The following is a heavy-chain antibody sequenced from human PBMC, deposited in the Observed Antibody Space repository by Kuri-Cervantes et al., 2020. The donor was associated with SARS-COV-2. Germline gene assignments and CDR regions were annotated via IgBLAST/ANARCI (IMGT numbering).Heavy chain of an antibody. J-gene: IGHJ4*02. D-gene: IGHD3-3*01. Sequence: SVKVSCKASGGTFSSYAISWVRQAPGQGLEWMGGIIPIFGTANYAQKFQGRVTITRNTSISTAYMELSSLRSEDTAVYYCASTPSGITIFGVEAPYYFDYWGQGTLVTVSS. CDR3: ASTPSGITIFGVEAPYYFDY. V-gene: IGHV1-69*05. CDR2: IIPIFGTA. CDR1: GGTFSSYA.